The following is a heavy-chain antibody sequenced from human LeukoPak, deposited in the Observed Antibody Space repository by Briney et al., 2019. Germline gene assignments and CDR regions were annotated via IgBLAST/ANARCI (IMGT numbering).Heavy chain of an antibody. V-gene: IGHV3-11*04. CDR3: ARRHCSSTSCPLVDY. J-gene: IGHJ4*02. Sequence: GGSLRLSCAASGFTFSDYYMSWIHQAPGRGLEWVSYITSSSTIYYADSVKGRFTISRDNAKNSLYLQMNSLRAEDTAVYYCARRHCSSTSCPLVDYWGQGTLVTVSS. D-gene: IGHD2-2*01. CDR1: GFTFSDYY. CDR2: ITSSSTI.